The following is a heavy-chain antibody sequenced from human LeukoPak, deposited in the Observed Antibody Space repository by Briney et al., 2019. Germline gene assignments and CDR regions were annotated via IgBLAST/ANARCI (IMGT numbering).Heavy chain of an antibody. V-gene: IGHV1-2*02. CDR1: GYPFTGHI. J-gene: IGHJ4*02. Sequence: GASVKVSCKASGYPFTGHIMHWVRQAPGQGLEWMGWINPDTGGTNYAQNFQGRVTMTRDTSISIAYMELTRLTSDDTAVYYCTRPEYKYGYVLDYWGQGTLVTVSS. CDR2: INPDTGGT. D-gene: IGHD5-18*01. CDR3: TRPEYKYGYVLDY.